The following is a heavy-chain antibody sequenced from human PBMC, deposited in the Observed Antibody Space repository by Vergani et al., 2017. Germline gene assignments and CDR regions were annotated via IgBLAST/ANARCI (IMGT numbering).Heavy chain of an antibody. D-gene: IGHD5-12*01. V-gene: IGHV3-23*01. CDR2: LSGSGGST. CDR1: GFTFNHYA. Sequence: EVQLLESGGDLVQPGGSLRLSCAASGFTFNHYAMNWVRQAPGKGLEWVSGLSGSGGSTYYEGYGKGRFTISRDSSKNPLYIQMNSLSAWDTAVYYCAKANPRNSGYDYLYYYHAMDVWGQGTTVTFSS. J-gene: IGHJ6*02. CDR3: AKANPRNSGYDYLYYYHAMDV.